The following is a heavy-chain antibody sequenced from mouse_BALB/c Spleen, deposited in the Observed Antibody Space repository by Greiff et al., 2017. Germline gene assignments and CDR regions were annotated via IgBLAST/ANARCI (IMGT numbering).Heavy chain of an antibody. V-gene: IGHV5-6-5*01. CDR2: ISSGGST. Sequence: EVQRVESGGGLVQPGGSRKLSCAASGFTFSSFGMHWVRQAPEKRLEWVASISSGGSTYYPDSVKGRFTIPRDNARNILYLQMSSLRSEDTAMYYCTRGDWYFDVWGAGTTVTVSS. CDR1: GFTFSSFG. CDR3: TRGDWYFDV. J-gene: IGHJ1*01.